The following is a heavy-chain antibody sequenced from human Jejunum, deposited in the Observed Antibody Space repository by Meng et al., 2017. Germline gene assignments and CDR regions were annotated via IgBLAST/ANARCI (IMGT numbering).Heavy chain of an antibody. Sequence: EVQLLESGGGLVPPGGSLRLSCAASGFTFSSYAMSWVRQAPGKGLEWVSTISGSGGGTYYPDSVKGRFTISRDDSKNTLYLQMNSLRAEDTAVYYCARGCGTTCYIDYWGQGTLVTVSS. D-gene: IGHD2-2*02. CDR1: GFTFSSYA. V-gene: IGHV3-23*01. J-gene: IGHJ4*02. CDR2: ISGSGGGT. CDR3: ARGCGTTCYIDY.